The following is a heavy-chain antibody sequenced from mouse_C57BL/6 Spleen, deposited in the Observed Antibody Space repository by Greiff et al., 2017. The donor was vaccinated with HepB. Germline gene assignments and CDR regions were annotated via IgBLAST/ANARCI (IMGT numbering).Heavy chain of an antibody. D-gene: IGHD2-4*01. CDR3: ARSGYDYDGAWVAY. J-gene: IGHJ3*01. CDR1: GYTFTSYW. Sequence: QVQLQQPGAELVKPGASVKMSCKASGYTFTSYWITWVKQRPGQGLEWIGDIYPGSGSTNYNEKFKSKATLTVDTSSSTAYMQLSSLTSEDSAVYYCARSGYDYDGAWVAYWGQGTLVTVSA. V-gene: IGHV1-55*01. CDR2: IYPGSGST.